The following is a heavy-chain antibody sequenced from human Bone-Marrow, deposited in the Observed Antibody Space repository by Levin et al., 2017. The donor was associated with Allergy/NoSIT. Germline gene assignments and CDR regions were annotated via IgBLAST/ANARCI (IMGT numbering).Heavy chain of an antibody. CDR1: GFSFSTFG. D-gene: IGHD7-27*01. V-gene: IGHV3-30*18. J-gene: IGHJ5*02. CDR3: AKDLHWGLSPWASDL. CDR2: ISYDESTE. Sequence: PGGSLRLSCVGSGFSFSTFGFHWVRQAPGKGLEWLAVISYDESTEYYADSVKGRFTISRDSSKSTLYLQMNSLRTEDTAVYYCAKDLHWGLSPWASDLWGQGTLVTVSS.